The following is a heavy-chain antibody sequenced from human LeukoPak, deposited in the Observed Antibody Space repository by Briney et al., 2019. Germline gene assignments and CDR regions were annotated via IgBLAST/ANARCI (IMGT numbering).Heavy chain of an antibody. CDR2: IRYDGSNK. CDR1: GFTSSSYG. CDR3: AKGWQQLVLAFDI. D-gene: IGHD6-13*01. J-gene: IGHJ3*02. V-gene: IGHV3-30*02. Sequence: GGSLRLSCAASGFTSSSYGMRWVRQAPGKGLEWVAFIRYDGSNKYYADSVKGRFTISRDNSKNTLYLQMNSLRAEDTAVYYCAKGWQQLVLAFDIWGQGTMVTVSS.